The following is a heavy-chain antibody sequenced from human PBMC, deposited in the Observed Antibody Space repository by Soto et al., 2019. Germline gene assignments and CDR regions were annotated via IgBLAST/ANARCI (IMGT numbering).Heavy chain of an antibody. Sequence: QVQLVQSGAEVKKPGSSVKVSCKASGGTFSSYAISWVRQAPGQGLEWMGGIIPIFGTANYAQKFQGRVTITADESTSTAYMELSSLRSEDTAVYYCATLVGYYYASSGSVNYGMDVWGQGTTVTVSS. D-gene: IGHD3-22*01. V-gene: IGHV1-69*01. CDR1: GGTFSSYA. CDR3: ATLVGYYYASSGSVNYGMDV. J-gene: IGHJ6*02. CDR2: IIPIFGTA.